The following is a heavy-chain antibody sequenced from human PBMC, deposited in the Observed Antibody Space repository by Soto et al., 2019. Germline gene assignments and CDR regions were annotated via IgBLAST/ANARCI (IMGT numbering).Heavy chain of an antibody. CDR2: IYYSGST. CDR3: ARRGQSYGYYFDN. CDR1: GGSISSGTYY. Sequence: QLQLQESGPGLVKPSETLSLTCTVSGGSISSGTYYWGWIRQPPGKGLEWIGSIYYSGSTSYNPSLKSRVTISVDASENQFSLKLSSVTATDTAVYYCARRGQSYGYYFDNWGQGTLVTVSS. V-gene: IGHV4-39*01. D-gene: IGHD5-18*01. J-gene: IGHJ4*02.